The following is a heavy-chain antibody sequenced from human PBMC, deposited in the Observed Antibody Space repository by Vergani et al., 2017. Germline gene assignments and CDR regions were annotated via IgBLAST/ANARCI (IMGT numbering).Heavy chain of an antibody. V-gene: IGHV4-34*01. Sequence: QVQLQQWGAGLLKPSETLSLTCAVYGGSFSGYYWSWIRQPPGKGLEWIGEINHSGSTNYNPSLKSRVTISVDTSKNQFSLKLSSVTAADTAVYYCARQELGIEGWFDPWGQGTLVTVSS. D-gene: IGHD7-27*01. CDR1: GGSFSGYY. J-gene: IGHJ5*02. CDR3: ARQELGIEGWFDP. CDR2: INHSGST.